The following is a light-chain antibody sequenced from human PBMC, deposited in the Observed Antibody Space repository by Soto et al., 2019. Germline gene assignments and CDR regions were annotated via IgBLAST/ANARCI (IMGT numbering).Light chain of an antibody. J-gene: IGLJ1*01. Sequence: QSALTKPLSVSGSPGQSVTISCTGTSSDVGGYNYVSWYQQHPGKAPKLMIYDVSKRPSGVPDRFSGSKSGNTASLTISGLQAEDEADYYCCSYAGRSYVFGTGTKVTVL. CDR1: SSDVGGYNY. V-gene: IGLV2-11*01. CDR2: DVS. CDR3: CSYAGRSYV.